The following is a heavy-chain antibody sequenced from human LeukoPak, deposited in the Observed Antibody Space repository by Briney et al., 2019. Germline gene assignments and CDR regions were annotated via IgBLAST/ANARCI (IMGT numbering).Heavy chain of an antibody. CDR2: IYTSGST. CDR1: GGSIRDYQ. D-gene: IGHD6-19*01. Sequence: SETLSLTCAVSGGSIRDYQWSWIRQPPGKGLEWIGYIYTSGSTNYNPSLKSRVTISVDTSKNQFSLKLSSVTAADTAVYFCAGGYSSGRYWWYFDLWGRGTLVTVSS. J-gene: IGHJ2*01. CDR3: AGGYSSGRYWWYFDL. V-gene: IGHV4-4*09.